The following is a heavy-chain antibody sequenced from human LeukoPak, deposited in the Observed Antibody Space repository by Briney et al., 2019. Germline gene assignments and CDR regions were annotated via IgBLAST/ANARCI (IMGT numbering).Heavy chain of an antibody. D-gene: IGHD6-19*01. Sequence: GGSLRLSCAASAFIFSTSNMNWVRQAPGKGLEWVSSISSSSSYIYYADSVKGRFTISRDNAKNSLYLQMNSLRAEDTAVYYCARVMGSGDAFDIWGQGTMVTVSS. J-gene: IGHJ3*02. V-gene: IGHV3-21*01. CDR1: AFIFSTSN. CDR2: ISSSSSYI. CDR3: ARVMGSGDAFDI.